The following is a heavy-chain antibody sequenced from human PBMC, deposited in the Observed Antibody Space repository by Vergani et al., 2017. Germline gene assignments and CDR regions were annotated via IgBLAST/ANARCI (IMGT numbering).Heavy chain of an antibody. D-gene: IGHD3-3*01. V-gene: IGHV1-2*02. CDR1: GYTFTGYY. J-gene: IGHJ4*02. CDR3: ARDDYDFWSGYYTAFDY. CDR2: INPNSGGT. Sequence: QVQLAQSGAEVKKPGASVKVSCKASGYTFTGYYMHWVRQAPGQGLEWMGWINPNSGGTNYAQKFQGRVTMTRDTSISTAYMELSRLRSDDTAVYYCARDDYDFWSGYYTAFDYWGQGTLVTVSS.